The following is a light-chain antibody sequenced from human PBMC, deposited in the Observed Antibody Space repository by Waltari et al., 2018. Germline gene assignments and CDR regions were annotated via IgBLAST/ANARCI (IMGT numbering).Light chain of an antibody. CDR1: QSVLYTSNNKNP. CDR2: WAS. V-gene: IGKV4-1*01. CDR3: QQYYSPPWT. J-gene: IGKJ1*01. Sequence: DIVMTQSPDSLAVSLGERATINCKSSQSVLYTSNNKNPLAWYKQKPGQPPKLLFYWASTRESGVPDRFSGSESGTDFTLTISGLQAEDVAVYYCQQYYSPPWTFGQGTQVEIK.